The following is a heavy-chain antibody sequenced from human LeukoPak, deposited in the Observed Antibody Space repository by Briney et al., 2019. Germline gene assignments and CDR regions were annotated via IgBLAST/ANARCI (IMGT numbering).Heavy chain of an antibody. CDR1: GFTFDDYA. J-gene: IGHJ4*02. Sequence: GGSLRLSCAASGFTFDDYAMHWVRQAPGKGLEWVSGISWNSGSIGYADSVKGRFTISRDNSKNNVYLQMYSLRVEDTSIYYCVRDYNWGFDYWGQGTVVTVSS. CDR2: ISWNSGSI. D-gene: IGHD1-1*01. V-gene: IGHV3-9*01. CDR3: VRDYNWGFDY.